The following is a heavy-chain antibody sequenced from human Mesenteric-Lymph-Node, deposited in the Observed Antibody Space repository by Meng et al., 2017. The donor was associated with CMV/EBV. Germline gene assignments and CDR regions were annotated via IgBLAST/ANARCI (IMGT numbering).Heavy chain of an antibody. CDR3: ARGFLARLQWSRPGLHQ. D-gene: IGHD6-19*01. Sequence: YGGSFSGYYWSWIRKSPGKGLEWIGEINQSGTTNYSPSLKSRVTISADKSNNQFSLKMTSVTVADTAVYYCARGFLARLQWSRPGLHQWGQGTLVTVSS. CDR1: GGSFSGYY. V-gene: IGHV4-34*01. J-gene: IGHJ1*01. CDR2: INQSGTT.